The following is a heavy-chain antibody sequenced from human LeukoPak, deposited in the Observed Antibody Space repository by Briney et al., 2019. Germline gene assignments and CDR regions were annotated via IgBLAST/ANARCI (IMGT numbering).Heavy chain of an antibody. CDR3: SSWGSTPGVSSDDY. Sequence: GGSLRLSCAASEFTINDAWMSWVRQAPGKGLEWVGRIKSKTDGGTTEYAAPVKGRFTISRDDSKNTNYLQMNSLKTEDTAMYYCSSWGSTPGVSSDDYWGQGTLVTVSA. CDR2: IKSKTDGGTT. J-gene: IGHJ4*02. V-gene: IGHV3-15*01. CDR1: EFTINDAW. D-gene: IGHD6-6*01.